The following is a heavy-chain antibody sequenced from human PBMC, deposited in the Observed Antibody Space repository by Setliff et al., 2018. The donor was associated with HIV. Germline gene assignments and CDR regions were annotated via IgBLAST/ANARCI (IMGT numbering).Heavy chain of an antibody. D-gene: IGHD6-13*01. CDR2: IYYDGRT. Sequence: SETLSLTCTVSGGSIRTGAYYWGWIRQPPGKGLEWIGSIYYDGRTFYKPSLKSRLTISLDTSKNQFSLKLTSVTAADTGVYFCARSVDFGGSWIQDYYYMDVWGKGTTVTVSS. CDR1: GGSIRTGAYY. V-gene: IGHV4-39*01. CDR3: ARSVDFGGSWIQDYYYMDV. J-gene: IGHJ6*03.